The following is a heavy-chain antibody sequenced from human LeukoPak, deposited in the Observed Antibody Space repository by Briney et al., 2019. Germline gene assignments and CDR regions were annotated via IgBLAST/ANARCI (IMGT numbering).Heavy chain of an antibody. V-gene: IGHV4-59*08. CDR1: GGSNSSYY. J-gene: IGHJ4*02. CDR2: IYYSGST. CDR3: ARAHLLRAFDY. Sequence: PSETLSLTCTVSGGSNSSYYWRWIRQPPGKGLEWIGYIYYSGSTYYNPSLKSRVTISVDTSKNQFSLKLSSVTAADTAVYYCARAHLLRAFDYWGQGTLVTVSS. D-gene: IGHD1-26*01.